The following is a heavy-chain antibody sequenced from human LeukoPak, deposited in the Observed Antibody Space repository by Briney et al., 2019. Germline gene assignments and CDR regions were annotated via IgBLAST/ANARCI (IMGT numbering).Heavy chain of an antibody. D-gene: IGHD6-13*01. CDR3: ARSRSSSSWYYFDY. CDR2: INPNSGGT. CDR1: VYTFTGYY. V-gene: IGHV1-2*06. J-gene: IGHJ4*02. Sequence: ASVKVSCKASVYTFTGYYMHWVRQAPGQGLEWMGRINPNSGGTNYAQKFQGRVTMTRDTSISTAYMELSRLRSDDTAVYYCARSRSSSSWYYFDYWGEGTLVTVSS.